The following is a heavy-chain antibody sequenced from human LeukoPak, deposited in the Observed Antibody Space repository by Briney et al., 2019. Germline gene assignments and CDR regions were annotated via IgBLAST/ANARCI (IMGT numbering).Heavy chain of an antibody. Sequence: GGSLRLSCAASGFTVSSNYMSWVRQAPGKGLEWVSVIYSGGSTYYADSVKGRFTISRDNSKNTLYLQMNSLRAEDTAVYYCARDLDAYVVLIAYDAFDIWGQGTKVTVPS. J-gene: IGHJ3*02. CDR1: GFTVSSNY. D-gene: IGHD2-21*01. V-gene: IGHV3-53*01. CDR3: ARDLDAYVVLIAYDAFDI. CDR2: IYSGGST.